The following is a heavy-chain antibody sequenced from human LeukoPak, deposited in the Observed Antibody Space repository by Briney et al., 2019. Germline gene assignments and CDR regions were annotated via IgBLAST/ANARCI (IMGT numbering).Heavy chain of an antibody. CDR2: INPSGGST. D-gene: IGHD6-13*01. V-gene: IGHV1-46*01. CDR3: ARDWDIIAAAMGDLDY. J-gene: IGHJ4*02. CDR1: GGTFSSYA. Sequence: GASVKVSCKASGGTFSSYAISWVRQAPGQGLEWMGIINPSGGSTSYAQKFQGRVTMTRDTSTSTVYMELSSLRSEDTAVYYWARDWDIIAAAMGDLDYWGQGTLVTVSS.